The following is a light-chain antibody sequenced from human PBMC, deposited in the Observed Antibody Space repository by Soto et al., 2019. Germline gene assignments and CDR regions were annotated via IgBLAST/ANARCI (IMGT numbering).Light chain of an antibody. Sequence: SYELTQPPSVSVAPEKTARITCGGNNIGSKRVHWYRQKPGQAPVLVIYYDSDRPSGIRERFSGSNSGNTATLTISRVEAGDEADYYCQVWDISTDHYVFGTGTKLTVL. CDR2: YDS. CDR3: QVWDISTDHYV. CDR1: NIGSKR. V-gene: IGLV3-21*04. J-gene: IGLJ1*01.